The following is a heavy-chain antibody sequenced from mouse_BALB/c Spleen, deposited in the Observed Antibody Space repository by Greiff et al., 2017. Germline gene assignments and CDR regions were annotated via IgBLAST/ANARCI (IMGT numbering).Heavy chain of an antibody. V-gene: IGHV2-9*02. CDR2: IWAGGST. Sequence: VQGVESGPGLVAPSQSLSITCTVSGFSLTSYGVHWVRQPPGKGLEWLGVIWAGGSTNYNSALMSRLSIRKDNSKSQVFLKMNSLQTDDTAMYYCARGRYGNYYYAMDYWGQGTSVTVSS. CDR1: GFSLTSYG. J-gene: IGHJ4*01. D-gene: IGHD2-10*02. CDR3: ARGRYGNYYYAMDY.